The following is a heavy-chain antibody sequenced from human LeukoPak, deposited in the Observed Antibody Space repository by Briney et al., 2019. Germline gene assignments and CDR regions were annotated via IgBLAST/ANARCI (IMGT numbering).Heavy chain of an antibody. CDR1: GFTFSSYA. CDR2: ISYDGSNK. CDR3: AREEKLAQYYGMDV. Sequence: PGGSLRLSCAASGFTFSSYAMHWVRQAPGKGLEWVAVISYDGSNKYYADSVKGRFTISRDNSKNTLYLQMNSLRAEDTAVYYCAREEKLAQYYGMDVWGQGTTVTVSS. V-gene: IGHV3-30-3*01. D-gene: IGHD1-1*01. J-gene: IGHJ6*02.